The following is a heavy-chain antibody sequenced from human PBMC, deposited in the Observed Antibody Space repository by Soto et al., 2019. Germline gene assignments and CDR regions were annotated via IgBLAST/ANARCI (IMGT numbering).Heavy chain of an antibody. CDR2: IYYSGST. CDR1: GGSISSGGYY. D-gene: IGHD3-22*01. V-gene: IGHV4-31*03. CDR3: ARAVVITYYYGMDV. Sequence: SETLSLTCTVSGGSISSGGYYWSWIRQHPGKGLEWIGYIYYSGSTYYNPSLKSRVTISVDTSKNQFSLKLSSVTAADTAVYYCARAVVITYYYGMDVWGQGTTVTVSS. J-gene: IGHJ6*02.